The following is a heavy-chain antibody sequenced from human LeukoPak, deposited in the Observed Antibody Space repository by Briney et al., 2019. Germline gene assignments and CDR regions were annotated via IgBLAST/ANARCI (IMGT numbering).Heavy chain of an antibody. D-gene: IGHD6-19*01. CDR2: ISSSSSTI. CDR3: ANSPAVAEFH. V-gene: IGHV3-48*01. CDR1: GFTFSSYS. Sequence: GGSLRLSCAASGFTFSSYSMNWVRQAPVKGLEWVSYISSSSSTIYYADSVKGRFTISRDNSKNTLYLQMNSLGAEDTAVYYCANSPAVAEFHWGQGTLVTVSS. J-gene: IGHJ4*02.